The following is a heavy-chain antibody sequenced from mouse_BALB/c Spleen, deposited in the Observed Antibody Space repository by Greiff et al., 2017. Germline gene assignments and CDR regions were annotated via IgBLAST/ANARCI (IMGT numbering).Heavy chain of an antibody. CDR1: GYTFTSYV. J-gene: IGHJ1*01. CDR2: INPYNDGT. V-gene: IGHV1-14*01. Sequence: VQLKESGPELVKPGASVKMSCKASGYTFTSYVMHWVKQKPGQGLEWIGYINPYNDGTKYNEKFKGKATLTSDKSSSTAYMELSSLTSEDSAVYYCARRGNYYGSSYWYFDVWGAGTTVTVSS. CDR3: ARRGNYYGSSYWYFDV. D-gene: IGHD1-1*01.